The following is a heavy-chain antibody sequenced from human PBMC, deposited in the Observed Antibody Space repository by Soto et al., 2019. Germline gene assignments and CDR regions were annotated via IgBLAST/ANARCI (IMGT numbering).Heavy chain of an antibody. CDR3: ATDRPNYDGFFY. CDR2: FDPEDGET. D-gene: IGHD3-10*01. V-gene: IGHV1-24*01. Sequence: ASVKVSCKVSGYTLTELSMHWVRQAPGKGLEWMGGFDPEDGETIYAQKFQGRVTMTEDTSTDTAYMELSSLRSEDTAVYYCATDRPNYDGFFYWGQGTLVTVSS. J-gene: IGHJ4*02. CDR1: GYTLTELS.